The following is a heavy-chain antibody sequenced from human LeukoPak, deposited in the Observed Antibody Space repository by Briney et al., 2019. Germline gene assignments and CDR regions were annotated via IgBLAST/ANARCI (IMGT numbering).Heavy chain of an antibody. CDR2: IYYSGST. Sequence: SETLSLTCTVSGGSISSYYWSWIRQPPGKGLEWIGYIYYSGSTNYNPSLKSRVTISVDTSKNQFSVKLSSVTAADTAVYYCARGGWQFDYWGQGTLVTVSS. CDR1: GGSISSYY. V-gene: IGHV4-59*08. J-gene: IGHJ4*02. CDR3: ARGGWQFDY. D-gene: IGHD1-26*01.